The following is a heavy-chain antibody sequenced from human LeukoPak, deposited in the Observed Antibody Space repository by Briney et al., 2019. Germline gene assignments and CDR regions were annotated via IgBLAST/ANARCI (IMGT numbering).Heavy chain of an antibody. CDR3: ATWGVVPAAIGSVGGWFDP. J-gene: IGHJ5*02. CDR1: GYTLTELS. D-gene: IGHD2-2*02. V-gene: IGHV1-24*01. CDR2: FDPEDGET. Sequence: ASVKVSCKVSGYTLTELSMHWVRQAPGKGLEWMGGFDPEDGETIYAQKFQGRVTMTEDTSTDTAYMELSSLRSEDTAVYYCATWGVVPAAIGSVGGWFDPWGQGTLVTVSS.